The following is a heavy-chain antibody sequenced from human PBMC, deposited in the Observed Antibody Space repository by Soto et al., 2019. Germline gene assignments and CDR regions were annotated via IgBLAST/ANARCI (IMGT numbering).Heavy chain of an antibody. J-gene: IGHJ4*02. CDR3: ARCQYCSGGTCYSAPDY. Sequence: EVQLVESGGGLVQPGGSLRIFCGASGFTFSTYWMYWVRQAPGKGLVWVSRINGDGSKTSYADSVKCRFTISRDNAKNTLYLQMNSLRAEDTALYYCARCQYCSGGTCYSAPDYWGQGTLVTVSS. CDR1: GFTFSTYW. V-gene: IGHV3-74*01. D-gene: IGHD2-15*01. CDR2: INGDGSKT.